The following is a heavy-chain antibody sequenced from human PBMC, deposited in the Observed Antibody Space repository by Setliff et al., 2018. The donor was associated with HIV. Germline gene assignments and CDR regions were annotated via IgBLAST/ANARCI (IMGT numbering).Heavy chain of an antibody. J-gene: IGHJ5*02. Sequence: TETLSLTCTLSGGSFGDYHWSWIRQPAGRGLEWIGRIFRSGTTDYKFSLKSRVTISIDTSRNQFSLRLTSVTAEDTAVYYCARDRHYSGLGSYGPWGPGTLVTVSS. D-gene: IGHD3-10*01. CDR2: IFRSGTT. V-gene: IGHV4-4*07. CDR3: ARDRHYSGLGSYGP. CDR1: GGSFGDYH.